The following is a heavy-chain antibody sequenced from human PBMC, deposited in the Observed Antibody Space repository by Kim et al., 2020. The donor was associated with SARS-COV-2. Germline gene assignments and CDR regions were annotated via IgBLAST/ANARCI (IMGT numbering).Heavy chain of an antibody. Sequence: GGSLRLSCAASGFTFSSYAMSWVRQAPGKGLEWVSAISGSGGMTYYADSVKGRFTFSRDNSKNTLYLQMNSLSAEDTAVYYCAKGPSAREIVVPDSWGQGTLVTVSS. V-gene: IGHV3-23*01. D-gene: IGHD5-12*01. CDR2: ISGSGGMT. J-gene: IGHJ4*02. CDR3: AKGPSAREIVVPDS. CDR1: GFTFSSYA.